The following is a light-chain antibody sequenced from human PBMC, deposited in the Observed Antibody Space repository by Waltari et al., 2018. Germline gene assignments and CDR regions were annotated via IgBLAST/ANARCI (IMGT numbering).Light chain of an antibody. V-gene: IGLV1-44*01. J-gene: IGLJ2*01. CDR1: RHKNGRKH. CDR3: SAWDDGLKNVL. CDR2: FTN. Sequence: QAGANQATPAVGGPGEGGPIPWPGGRHKNGRKHGKWYRQPPGTAPKLLLYFTNERLFGVPDRFSGSKSGTSASLVITGLRSEDEADYYCSAWDDGLKNVLFGRGTRLTVL.